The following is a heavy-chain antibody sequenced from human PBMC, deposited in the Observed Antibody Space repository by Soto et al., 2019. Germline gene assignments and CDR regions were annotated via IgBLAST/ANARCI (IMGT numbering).Heavy chain of an antibody. Sequence: EVQLVESGGGLVQPGGSLRLSCAASGFTFSSYSMNWVRQAPGKGLEWVSYISSSSNTIYYADSVKGRFTISRDNAKNSLYLPMNSLRAEDTAVYNCARETPTRGGGAFEIWGQGTMVTVSS. CDR2: ISSSSNTI. CDR3: ARETPTRGGGAFEI. V-gene: IGHV3-48*01. J-gene: IGHJ3*02. D-gene: IGHD3-16*01. CDR1: GFTFSSYS.